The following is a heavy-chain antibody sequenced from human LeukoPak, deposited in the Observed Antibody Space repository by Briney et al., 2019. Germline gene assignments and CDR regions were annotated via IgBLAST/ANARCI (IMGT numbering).Heavy chain of an antibody. D-gene: IGHD3-10*01. CDR2: ISSSSSYI. CDR1: GFTFSSYS. CDR3: ARGSVGMYYYGSGSRFDY. V-gene: IGHV3-21*01. J-gene: IGHJ4*02. Sequence: GGSLRLSCAASGFTFSSYSMNWVRQAPGKGLEWVSSISSSSSYIYYADSVKGRFTISRDNAKNSLYLQMNSLRAEDTAVYYCARGSVGMYYYGSGSRFDYWGQGTLVTVSS.